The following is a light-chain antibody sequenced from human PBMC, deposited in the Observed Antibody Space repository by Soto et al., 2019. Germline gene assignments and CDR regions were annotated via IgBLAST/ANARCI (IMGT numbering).Light chain of an antibody. V-gene: IGLV2-11*01. CDR2: DVI. J-gene: IGLJ1*01. CDR1: SSDVGNYNY. Sequence: SVLTQPRSVSGSPGQSVTISFAGTSSDVGNYNYVSWYQQHPGKAPKLMIHDVIKRPSGVPDRFSGSKSGITASLTISGLQAEDEADYYCCSYAGSYTYVFGTGTKVTVL. CDR3: CSYAGSYTYV.